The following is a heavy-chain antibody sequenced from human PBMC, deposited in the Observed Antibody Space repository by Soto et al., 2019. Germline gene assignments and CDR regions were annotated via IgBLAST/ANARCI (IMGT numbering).Heavy chain of an antibody. D-gene: IGHD3-22*01. CDR2: IIPIFGTA. V-gene: IGHV1-69*13. CDR1: GGTFSSYA. Sequence: SVRVSCKASGGTFSSYAMSWVRQAPVQELEWMGGIIPIFGTANYAQKFQGRVTITADESTSTPYMQLSSLRSDDTPVYYCAREIVVVISPRGTYFADWGQGTMVTLSS. CDR3: AREIVVVISPRGTYFAD. J-gene: IGHJ4*02.